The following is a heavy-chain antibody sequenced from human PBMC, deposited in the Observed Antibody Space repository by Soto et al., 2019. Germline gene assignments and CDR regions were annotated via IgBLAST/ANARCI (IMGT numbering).Heavy chain of an antibody. CDR3: ARESGYPDLYYYYCMDV. V-gene: IGHV3-23*01. Sequence: ETLSLTCAVSGGSISSYYWWSWVRQAPGKGLEWVSAISGSGGSTYYADSVKGRFTISRDNSKNTLYLQMNSLRAEDTAVYYCARESGYPDLYYYYCMDVWGQGTTVTVSS. CDR1: GGSISSYY. CDR2: ISGSGGST. D-gene: IGHD3-16*02. J-gene: IGHJ6*02.